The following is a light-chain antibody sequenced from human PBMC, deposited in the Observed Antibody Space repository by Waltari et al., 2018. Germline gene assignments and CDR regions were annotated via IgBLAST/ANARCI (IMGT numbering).Light chain of an antibody. CDR3: QSGGHGTWV. CDR2: VNSDGSH. J-gene: IGLJ3*02. V-gene: IGLV4-69*01. CDR1: SGHSNNI. Sequence: TLSSGHSNNIIAWLQQQPEKGPRYLMKVNSDGSHSKGDEIPDRFSGSSSGAERYLTISSLQSEDEADYYCQSGGHGTWVFGGGTKLTVL.